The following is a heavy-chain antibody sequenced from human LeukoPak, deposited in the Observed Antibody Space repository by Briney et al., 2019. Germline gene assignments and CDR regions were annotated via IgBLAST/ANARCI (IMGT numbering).Heavy chain of an antibody. CDR1: GFTFSSYS. CDR3: AREGYCSGGSCPYYFDY. V-gene: IGHV3-21*01. J-gene: IGHJ4*02. D-gene: IGHD2-15*01. Sequence: PGGSLRLSCAASGFTFSSYSMNWVRQAPAKGLEWVSSISSSSSYIYYADSVKGRFTISRDNAKNSLYLQMNSLRAEDTAVYYCAREGYCSGGSCPYYFDYWGQGTLVTVSS. CDR2: ISSSSSYI.